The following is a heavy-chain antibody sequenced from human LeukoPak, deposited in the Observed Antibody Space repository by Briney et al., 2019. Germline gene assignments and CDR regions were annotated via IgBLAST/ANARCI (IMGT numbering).Heavy chain of an antibody. Sequence: GGSLRLSCAASGFTFSSYDMNWVRQAPGKGLGWVSYIHSSGGTIYYADSVKGRFTISRDSAKNSVYLRMNSLRAEDTALYYCARKLTGTTYFDCWGQGTLVTVSS. CDR3: ARKLTGTTYFDC. V-gene: IGHV3-48*03. CDR1: GFTFSSYD. J-gene: IGHJ4*02. CDR2: IHSSGGTI. D-gene: IGHD1-1*01.